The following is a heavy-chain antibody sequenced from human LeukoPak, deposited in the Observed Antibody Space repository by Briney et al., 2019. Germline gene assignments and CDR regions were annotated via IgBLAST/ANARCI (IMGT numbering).Heavy chain of an antibody. Sequence: ASVKVSCKASGYTFTSYGISWVRQAPGQGLEWMGWISAYSGDTNYAQKFQGRATMTTDTSTSTAYMELRSLRSDDMAVYYCARDPSGIAARPVDYWGQGTLVTVSS. CDR2: ISAYSGDT. V-gene: IGHV1-18*03. CDR1: GYTFTSYG. D-gene: IGHD6-6*01. J-gene: IGHJ4*02. CDR3: ARDPSGIAARPVDY.